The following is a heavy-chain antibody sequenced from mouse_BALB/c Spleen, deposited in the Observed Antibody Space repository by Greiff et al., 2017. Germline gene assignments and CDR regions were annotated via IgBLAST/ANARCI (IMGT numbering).Heavy chain of an antibody. J-gene: IGHJ2*01. CDR3: ARHWGGYPYYFDY. V-gene: IGHV5-12-2*01. Sequence: EVKLVESGGGLVQPGGSLKLSCAASGFTFSSYTMSWVRQTPEKRLEWVAYISNGGGSTYYPDTVKGRFTISRDNAKNTLYLQMSSLKSEDTAMYYCARHWGGYPYYFDYWGQGTTLTVSS. D-gene: IGHD2-2*01. CDR2: ISNGGGST. CDR1: GFTFSSYT.